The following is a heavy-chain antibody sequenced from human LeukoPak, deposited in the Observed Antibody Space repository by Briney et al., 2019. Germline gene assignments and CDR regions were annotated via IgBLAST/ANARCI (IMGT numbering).Heavy chain of an antibody. J-gene: IGHJ3*02. CDR3: ASRTGYSSGDGAFDI. CDR2: IWYDGSNK. V-gene: IGHV3-33*01. Sequence: GGSLRLSCAASGFTFSNYGMHWVRQAPGKGLEWVTRIWYDGSNKYYADSVKGRFTISRDNSKNTLYLQMNSLRDEGTAVYYCASRTGYSSGDGAFDIWGQGTMVTVSS. D-gene: IGHD6-19*01. CDR1: GFTFSNYG.